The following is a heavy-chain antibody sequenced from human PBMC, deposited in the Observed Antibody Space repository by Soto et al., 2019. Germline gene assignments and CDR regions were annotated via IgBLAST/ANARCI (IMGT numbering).Heavy chain of an antibody. D-gene: IGHD3-3*01. CDR3: APRGVSTPTFDQ. V-gene: IGHV5-51*01. CDR2: IYPSDSDT. CDR1: GYNFAGYW. Sequence: PGESMKISCKGSGYNFAGYWIAWVRQMPGKRLELMGIIYPSDSDTRYTPSFQAQATISAANSISTPSLPWTSLTASHTTMYYFAPRGVSTPTFDQWG. J-gene: IGHJ4*01.